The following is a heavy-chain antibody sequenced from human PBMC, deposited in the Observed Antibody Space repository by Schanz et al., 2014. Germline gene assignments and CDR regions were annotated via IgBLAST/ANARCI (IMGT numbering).Heavy chain of an antibody. Sequence: VQLVESGGGVVQPGRSLRLSCAASGFTFSNYAMSWVRQAPGKGLEWVSALSGSGGSTYYADSVKGRFTISRDNAKNSLYLQMNSLRAEDTAVYYCAREQIMAAAGLVDYWGHGTLVTVSS. V-gene: IGHV3-23*04. CDR2: LSGSGGST. J-gene: IGHJ4*01. D-gene: IGHD6-13*01. CDR3: AREQIMAAAGLVDY. CDR1: GFTFSNYA.